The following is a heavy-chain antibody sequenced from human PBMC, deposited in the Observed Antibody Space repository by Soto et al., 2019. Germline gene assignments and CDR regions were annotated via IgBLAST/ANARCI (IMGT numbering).Heavy chain of an antibody. Sequence: ASVKVSCKASGYTFTSYDINWVRQATGQGLEWMGWMNPNSGNTGYAQKFQGRVTMTRNTSISTAYMELSSLRSEDTAVYYCARPTSFHYYYYIDVWGKGTTVTVSS. D-gene: IGHD1-26*01. CDR2: MNPNSGNT. J-gene: IGHJ6*03. V-gene: IGHV1-8*01. CDR1: GYTFTSYD. CDR3: ARPTSFHYYYYIDV.